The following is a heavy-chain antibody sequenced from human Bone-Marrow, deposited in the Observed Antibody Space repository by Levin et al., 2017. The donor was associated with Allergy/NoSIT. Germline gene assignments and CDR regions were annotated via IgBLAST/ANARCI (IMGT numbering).Heavy chain of an antibody. CDR3: AGKNQLPPGSHGVDV. D-gene: IGHD2-2*01. Sequence: GGSLRLSCAASGFPISNNYIHWVRQAPGKGLEWVSLIYSSGPTYYADSVKGRFTISRDNSKNTVYLQMNSLRADDTALYYCAGKNQLPPGSHGVDVWGQGTTVTVSS. V-gene: IGHV3-53*01. CDR2: IYSSGPT. CDR1: GFPISNNY. J-gene: IGHJ6*02.